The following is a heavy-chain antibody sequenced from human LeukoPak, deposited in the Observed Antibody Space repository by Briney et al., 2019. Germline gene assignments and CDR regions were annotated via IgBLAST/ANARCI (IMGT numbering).Heavy chain of an antibody. CDR2: INPSGGST. D-gene: IGHD1-26*01. CDR1: GYTFTSYY. CDR3: ARDILVSVGATTGLGY. Sequence: ASVKVSCKASGYTFTSYYMHWVRQAPGQGLEWMGIINPSGGSTSYAQKFQGRVTMTRDVSTSTVYMELSSLRSEDTAVYYCARDILVSVGATTGLGYWGQGTLVTVSS. J-gene: IGHJ4*02. V-gene: IGHV1-46*01.